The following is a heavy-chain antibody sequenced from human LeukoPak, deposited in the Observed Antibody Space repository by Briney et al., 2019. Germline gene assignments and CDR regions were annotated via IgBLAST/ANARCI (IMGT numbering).Heavy chain of an antibody. CDR1: GXSIRNYF. CDR2: IYTSGST. Sequence: SETLSLTCSVSGXSIRNYFGSWIRQPAGKGLERIGRIYTSGSTDYNPSLRSRVTMSVDTSRNQFSLKLTSVTAADTAVYYCARESKSYDGSGYYHDYWGQGILVTVSS. CDR3: ARESKSYDGSGYYHDY. J-gene: IGHJ4*02. D-gene: IGHD3-22*01. V-gene: IGHV4-4*07.